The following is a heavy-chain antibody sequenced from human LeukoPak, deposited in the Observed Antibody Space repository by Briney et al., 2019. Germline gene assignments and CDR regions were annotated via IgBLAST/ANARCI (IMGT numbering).Heavy chain of an antibody. CDR1: GGSISSSSYY. D-gene: IGHD6-13*01. V-gene: IGHV4-39*01. J-gene: IGHJ3*02. Sequence: SETLSLTCTVSGGSISSSSYYWGWIRQPPGKGLEWIGSIYYSGSTYYNPSLKSRVTISVDTSKNQFSLKLSSVTAADTAVYYCARPSDSLYSSSWYGAFDIWGQGTMVTVSS. CDR2: IYYSGST. CDR3: ARPSDSLYSSSWYGAFDI.